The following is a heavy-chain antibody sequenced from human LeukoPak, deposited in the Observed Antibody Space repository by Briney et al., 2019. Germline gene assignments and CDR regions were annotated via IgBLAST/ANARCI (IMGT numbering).Heavy chain of an antibody. Sequence: GGSLRLSCAASGFTFSRFWMNWVRQAPGRGLEWVANIDQSGGRNNYVDSVKGRFTISRDNAKNSLFLEMSSLRADDTAVYFCARDVEGGTFDIWGQGTTVSVSS. CDR2: IDQSGGRN. D-gene: IGHD3-16*01. CDR3: ARDVEGGTFDI. CDR1: GFTFSRFW. J-gene: IGHJ3*02. V-gene: IGHV3-7*05.